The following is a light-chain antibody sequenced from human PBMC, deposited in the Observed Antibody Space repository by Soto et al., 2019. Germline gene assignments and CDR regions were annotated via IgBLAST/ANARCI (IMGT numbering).Light chain of an antibody. CDR2: SSD. J-gene: IGLJ2*01. V-gene: IGLV1-44*01. CDR1: SSNIGRNT. CDR3: GTWDSSLSAVV. Sequence: QSVLTQPPSASGTPGQRVTFSCSGSSSNIGRNTVKWYRQLPGTAPKLLIGSSDQRPSGIPDRFSGSKSGTSATLGITGLQTGDEADYYCGTWDSSLSAVVFGGGTKVTVL.